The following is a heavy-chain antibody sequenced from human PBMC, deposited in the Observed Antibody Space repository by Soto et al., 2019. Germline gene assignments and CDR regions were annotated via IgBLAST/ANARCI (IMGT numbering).Heavy chain of an antibody. CDR3: ARSTQRWQLLCYFDY. CDR2: FNLDGST. Sequence: PSETLSLTCAVYGGSLRVYYWTWIRDPPGKGLEWIGDFNLDGSTNSNPSLKSRDIISLDTSKNRFSLRLTSVTAADTAVYYCARSTQRWQLLCYFDYWAQGTLV. J-gene: IGHJ4*02. D-gene: IGHD1-1*01. V-gene: IGHV4-34*01. CDR1: GGSLRVYY.